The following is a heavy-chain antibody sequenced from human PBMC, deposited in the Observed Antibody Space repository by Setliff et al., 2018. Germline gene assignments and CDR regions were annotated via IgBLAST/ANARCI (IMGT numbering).Heavy chain of an antibody. Sequence: ASETLSLTCAVSGYSIGSGFSWVWIRQSPGRGFEWIGRILFSGDTYYSPSLSSRVTMSLDRSKNQFSLNLTSVTAADTAIYFCARDNRARQNMDVWGKGTTVTVSS. D-gene: IGHD3-10*01. CDR1: GYSIGSGFS. CDR3: ARDNRARQNMDV. V-gene: IGHV4-38-2*02. CDR2: ILFSGDT. J-gene: IGHJ6*03.